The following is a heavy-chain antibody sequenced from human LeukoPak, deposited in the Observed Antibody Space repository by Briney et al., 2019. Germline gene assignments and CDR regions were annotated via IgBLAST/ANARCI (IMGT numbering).Heavy chain of an antibody. CDR3: ARSKSYSSGWTDFDY. D-gene: IGHD6-19*01. CDR2: IGTAGNT. Sequence: GSLRLSCAASGFTFSNYDMHWVRQVTGKGLEWVSVIGTAGNTYYLGPVKGRFTISRENAKNSLYLQMDSLTAGDTAIYYCARSKSYSSGWTDFDYWGQGTLVTVSS. J-gene: IGHJ4*02. V-gene: IGHV3-13*04. CDR1: GFTFSNYD.